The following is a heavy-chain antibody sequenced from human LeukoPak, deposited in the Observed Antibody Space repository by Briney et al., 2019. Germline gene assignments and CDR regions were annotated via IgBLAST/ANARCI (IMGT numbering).Heavy chain of an antibody. CDR3: ARDLHCGGDCYYFDY. CDR2: ISYSGTT. CDR1: SASISSSPYF. D-gene: IGHD2-21*02. V-gene: IGHV4-39*02. Sequence: PSETLSLTCTVSSASISSSPYFWGWIRQSPGKGLEWIGSISYSGTTYYNPSLKSRVTISVDTSKNHFSLKLSSVTAADTAVYYCARDLHCGGDCYYFDYWGQGTLVTVSS. J-gene: IGHJ4*02.